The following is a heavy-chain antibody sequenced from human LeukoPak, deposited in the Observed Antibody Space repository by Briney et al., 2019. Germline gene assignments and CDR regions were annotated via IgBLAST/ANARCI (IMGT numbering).Heavy chain of an antibody. Sequence: SETLSLTCTVSGGSIGSYYWSWIRQPPGKGLEWIGYIYCSGSTNYNPSLKSRVTISVDTSKNQFSLKLSSVTAADTAVYYCARDRTGYCSSTSCYGVYGMDVWGQGTAVTVSS. V-gene: IGHV4-59*01. D-gene: IGHD2-2*03. J-gene: IGHJ6*02. CDR2: IYCSGST. CDR3: ARDRTGYCSSTSCYGVYGMDV. CDR1: GGSIGSYY.